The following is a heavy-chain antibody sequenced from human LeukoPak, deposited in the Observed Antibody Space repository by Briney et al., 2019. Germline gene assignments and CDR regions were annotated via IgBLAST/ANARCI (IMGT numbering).Heavy chain of an antibody. D-gene: IGHD4-17*01. CDR2: ISSSSSYI. CDR3: ASGATGVDY. Sequence: GGSLRLSCTASGFTFGDYAMSWFRQAPGKGLEWVSSISSSSSYIYYADSVKGRFTISRDNAKNSLYLQMNSLRAEDTAVYYCASGATGVDYWGQGTLVTVSS. J-gene: IGHJ4*02. V-gene: IGHV3-21*01. CDR1: GFTFGDYA.